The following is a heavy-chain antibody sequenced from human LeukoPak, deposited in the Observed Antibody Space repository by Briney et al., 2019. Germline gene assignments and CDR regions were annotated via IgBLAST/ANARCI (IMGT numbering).Heavy chain of an antibody. CDR3: ARGSTVTSLSY. CDR2: IYYSGST. V-gene: IGHV4-59*01. D-gene: IGHD4-17*01. J-gene: IGHJ4*02. CDR1: GGSISSYY. Sequence: SETLSLTCTVYGGSISSYYWSWIRQPPGKGLEWIGYIYYSGSTNYNPSLKSRVSISVDTSQNQFSLKLRSVTAADTAVYYCARGSTVTSLSYWGQGTLVTVSS.